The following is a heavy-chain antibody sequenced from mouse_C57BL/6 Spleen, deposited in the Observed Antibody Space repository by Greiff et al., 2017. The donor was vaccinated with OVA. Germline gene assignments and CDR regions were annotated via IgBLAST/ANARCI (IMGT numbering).Heavy chain of an antibody. J-gene: IGHJ2*01. V-gene: IGHV1-81*01. CDR2: IYPRSGNT. Sequence: VQRVESGAELARPGASVKLSCKASGYTFTSYGISWVKQRTGQGLEWIGEIYPRSGNTYYNEKFKGKATLTVDKSSSTAYMQLSSLTSEDSAVYYCAREGYYGRVPSDYWGKGTTLTVSS. D-gene: IGHD1-1*01. CDR3: AREGYYGRVPSDY. CDR1: GYTFTSYG.